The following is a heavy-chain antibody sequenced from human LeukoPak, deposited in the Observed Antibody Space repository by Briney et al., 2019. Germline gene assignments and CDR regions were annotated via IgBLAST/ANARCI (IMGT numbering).Heavy chain of an antibody. J-gene: IGHJ3*02. D-gene: IGHD5-18*01. Sequence: SETLSLTCAVHDGSFSGFYWSWIRQPPGKGLEWIGEINHSGSTNYNPSLKSRVTISEDTSKNQFSLRLTSVTAADTAVYYCASDSYGFSFDIWGQGTMVTVSS. V-gene: IGHV4-34*01. CDR1: DGSFSGFY. CDR3: ASDSYGFSFDI. CDR2: INHSGST.